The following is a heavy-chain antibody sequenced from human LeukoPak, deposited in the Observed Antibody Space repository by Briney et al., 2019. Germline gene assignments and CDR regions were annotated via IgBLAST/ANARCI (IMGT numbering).Heavy chain of an antibody. CDR3: ARDYYYGSGSYYNFH. CDR2: ISAYNGNT. J-gene: IGHJ4*02. Sequence: ASVKVSCKASGYTFTSYGFTWVRQAPGQGLEWMGWISAYNGNTNYAQKLQDRVTMTTDTSTSTAYMELRSLRSDDTAVYYCARDYYYGSGSYYNFHWGQGTLVTVSS. CDR1: GYTFTSYG. D-gene: IGHD3-10*01. V-gene: IGHV1-18*01.